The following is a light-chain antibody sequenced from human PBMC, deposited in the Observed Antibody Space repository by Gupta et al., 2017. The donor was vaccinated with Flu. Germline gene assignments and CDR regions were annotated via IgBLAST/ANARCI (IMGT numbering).Light chain of an antibody. CDR2: ANN. CDR3: ATWIDALSGPV. V-gene: IGLV1-44*01. J-gene: IGLJ2*01. Sequence: TVSLTCSGGSSSIGSATVDWYQQVPGMAPRLLIFANNQQPAGVPGRFSGSKSGTSASLAISGLQPEDEGDYYCATWIDALSGPVFGGGTKLVVL. CDR1: SSSIGSAT.